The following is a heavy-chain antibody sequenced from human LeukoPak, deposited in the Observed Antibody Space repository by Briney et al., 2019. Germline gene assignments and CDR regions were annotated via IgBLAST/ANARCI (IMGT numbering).Heavy chain of an antibody. D-gene: IGHD2-2*03. CDR2: IYTSGST. CDR3: ARDRTGYCSSTSCYSRYYYYGMDV. Sequence: SETLSLTCTVSGGSISSYYWSWIRQPARKGLEWIGRIYTSGSTNYNPSLKSRVTMSVDTSKNQFSLKLSSVTAADTAVYYCARDRTGYCSSTSCYSRYYYYGMDVWGQGTTVTVSS. CDR1: GGSISSYY. J-gene: IGHJ6*02. V-gene: IGHV4-4*07.